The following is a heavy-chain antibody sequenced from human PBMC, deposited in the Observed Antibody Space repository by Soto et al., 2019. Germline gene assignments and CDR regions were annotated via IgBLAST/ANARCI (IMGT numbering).Heavy chain of an antibody. Sequence: ASETLSLTCTVSGGSISSYYWSWSRQPPGKGLEWIGYIYYSGSTNYNPSLKSRVTISVDTSKNQFSLKLSSVTAADTAVYYCARGDKYYYYYGMDVWGQGTTVTVSS. V-gene: IGHV4-59*01. CDR1: GGSISSYY. CDR3: ARGDKYYYYYGMDV. CDR2: IYYSGST. D-gene: IGHD2-15*01. J-gene: IGHJ6*02.